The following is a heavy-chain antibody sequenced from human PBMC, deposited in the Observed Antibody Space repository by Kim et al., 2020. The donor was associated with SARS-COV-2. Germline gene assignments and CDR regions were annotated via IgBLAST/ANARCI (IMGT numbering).Heavy chain of an antibody. CDR2: VHYSGST. Sequence: SETLSLTCIVSGGSVSGHYWTWIRQPPGKGLEWLGYVHYSGSTNRNPSLKSPVSLSVDTSKNEFSLNLSSVTAADTALYYCARWNDAGYVDLWGRGTLVTVSS. D-gene: IGHD1-1*01. CDR1: GGSVSGHY. J-gene: IGHJ2*01. CDR3: ARWNDAGYVDL. V-gene: IGHV4-59*02.